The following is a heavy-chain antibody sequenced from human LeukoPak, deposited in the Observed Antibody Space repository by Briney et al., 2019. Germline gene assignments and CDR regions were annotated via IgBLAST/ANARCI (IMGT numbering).Heavy chain of an antibody. D-gene: IGHD3-10*01. J-gene: IGHJ3*02. Sequence: ASVKVSCKASGYTFTGYYMHWVRQAPGQGLEWMGWINPNSGGTNYAQEFQGRVTMTRDTSISTAYMELSRLRSDDTAVYYCARAPIITMVRGVVPDAFDIWGQGTMVTVSS. V-gene: IGHV1-2*02. CDR2: INPNSGGT. CDR3: ARAPIITMVRGVVPDAFDI. CDR1: GYTFTGYY.